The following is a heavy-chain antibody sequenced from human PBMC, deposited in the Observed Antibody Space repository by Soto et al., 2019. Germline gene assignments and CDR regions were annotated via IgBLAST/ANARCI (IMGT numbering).Heavy chain of an antibody. CDR3: ARSWGYCSSTSCYEFLPSWFDP. CDR1: GGTFSSYT. CDR2: IIPILGIA. J-gene: IGHJ5*02. D-gene: IGHD2-2*01. Sequence: GASVKVSCKASGGTFSSYTISWVRQAPGQGLEWMGRIIPILGIANYAQKFQGRVTITADKSTSTAYMELSSLRSEDTAVYYCARSWGYCSSTSCYEFLPSWFDPWGQGTLVTVSS. V-gene: IGHV1-69*02.